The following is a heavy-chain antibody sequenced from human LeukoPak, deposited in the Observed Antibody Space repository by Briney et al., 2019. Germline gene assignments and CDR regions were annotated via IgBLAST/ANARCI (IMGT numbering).Heavy chain of an antibody. J-gene: IGHJ4*02. CDR1: GCTFSSYG. CDR2: IRSKAYGETA. Sequence: GGSLRLSCAASGCTFSSYGMSWIRQAPGKGLEWVGFIRSKAYGETADYAASVKGRFTISRDDSKAIAYLQMNSLKTEDTAVYHCTRDRGAYNLYDYWGQGTLVTVSS. V-gene: IGHV3-49*03. CDR3: TRDRGAYNLYDY. D-gene: IGHD1-1*01.